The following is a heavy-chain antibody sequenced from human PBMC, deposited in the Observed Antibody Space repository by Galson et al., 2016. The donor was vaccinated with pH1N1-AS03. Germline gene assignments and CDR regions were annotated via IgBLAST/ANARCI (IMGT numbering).Heavy chain of an antibody. J-gene: IGHJ4*02. CDR3: ARSFLGETDD. CDR1: GYTFTTYD. CDR2: MTPNNGNT. Sequence: SVKVSCKVSGYTFTTYDINWVRQAAGQGLEWTGWMTPNNGNTGYAQRFQGRVTMTRNTSISTAYMELSGLQSEDTAVYYCARSFLGETDDWGQGTLVIVSS. D-gene: IGHD3-16*01. V-gene: IGHV1-8*01.